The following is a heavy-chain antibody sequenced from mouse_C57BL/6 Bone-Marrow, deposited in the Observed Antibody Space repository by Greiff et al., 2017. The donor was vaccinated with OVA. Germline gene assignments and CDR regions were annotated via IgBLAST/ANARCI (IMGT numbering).Heavy chain of an antibody. CDR2: IHPNRGST. CDR3: ARSYYGSIYWYFDV. V-gene: IGHV1-64*01. CDR1: GYTFTSYW. D-gene: IGHD1-1*01. Sequence: QVQLQQPGAELVKPGASVKLSCKASGYTFTSYWMHWVKQRPGQGLEWIGMIHPNRGSTNYNEKFKSKATLTVDKSSSTAYMQLSSLTSEDSAVYYCARSYYGSIYWYFDVWGTGTTVTFSS. J-gene: IGHJ1*03.